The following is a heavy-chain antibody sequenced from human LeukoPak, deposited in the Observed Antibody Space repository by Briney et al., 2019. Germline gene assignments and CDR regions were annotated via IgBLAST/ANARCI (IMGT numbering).Heavy chain of an antibody. CDR3: AKLKEEEY. J-gene: IGHJ4*02. CDR2: INPGGGST. V-gene: IGHV1-46*01. CDR1: GYTFTSYY. Sequence: ASVNVSCKASGYTFTSYYIHWVRQAPGQGLEWMGIINPGGGSTTYAQRFQGRVTMTRDTSTSTVYMELSSLRSEDTAVYYCAKLKEEEYWGQGTLVTVSS. D-gene: IGHD5-24*01.